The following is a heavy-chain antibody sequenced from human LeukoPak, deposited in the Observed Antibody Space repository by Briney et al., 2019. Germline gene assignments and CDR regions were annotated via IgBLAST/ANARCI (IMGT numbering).Heavy chain of an antibody. V-gene: IGHV4-31*03. D-gene: IGHD2-8*02. CDR2: IYYSGST. CDR3: ARSPAGGLTDY. J-gene: IGHJ4*02. CDR1: GGSISSGGYY. Sequence: PPQTLSLTCTVSGGSISSGGYYWSWIRQHPGKGLEWIGYIYYSGSTYYNPSLKSRVTISVDTSKNQFSLKLSSVTAADTAVYYCARSPAGGLTDYWGQGTLVTVSS.